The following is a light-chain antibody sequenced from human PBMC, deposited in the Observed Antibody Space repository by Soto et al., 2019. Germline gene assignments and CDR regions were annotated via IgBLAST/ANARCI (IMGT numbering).Light chain of an antibody. CDR3: QKYGSSPPYT. J-gene: IGKJ2*01. Sequence: EIVLTQSPGTLSLSPGERATLSCRASRSFASSYLGWYQQKPGQAPTLLIYAASSRATGIPDRFSGSGSGTDFTLTIRRLEPEDSAGYYCQKYGSSPPYTFGQGTKLAI. CDR2: AAS. CDR1: RSFASSY. V-gene: IGKV3-20*01.